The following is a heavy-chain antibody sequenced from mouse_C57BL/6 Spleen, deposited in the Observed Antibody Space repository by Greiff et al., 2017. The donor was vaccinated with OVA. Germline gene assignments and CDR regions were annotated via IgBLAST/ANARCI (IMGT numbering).Heavy chain of an antibody. Sequence: VQLQQPGAELVKPGASVKLSCKASGYTFTSYWMHWVKQRPGQGLEWIGMIHPNSGSTNYNEKFKSKATLTVDKSSSTAYMQLSSLTSEDSAVYYCALRTVVAAKDYWGQGTSVTVSS. V-gene: IGHV1-64*01. CDR3: ALRTVVAAKDY. CDR2: IHPNSGST. J-gene: IGHJ4*01. D-gene: IGHD1-1*01. CDR1: GYTFTSYW.